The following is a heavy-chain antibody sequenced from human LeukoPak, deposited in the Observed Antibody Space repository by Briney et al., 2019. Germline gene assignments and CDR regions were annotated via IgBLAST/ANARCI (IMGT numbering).Heavy chain of an antibody. CDR1: GGSISSSNW. J-gene: IGHJ5*02. CDR2: IYHSGST. CDR3: SGSHGSGSYYNDEFDP. Sequence: SGTLSLTCAVSGGSISSSNWWSWVRQPPGKGLEWIGEIYHSGSTNYNPSLKSRVTISVNKSKNQFSLKLSSVTAADTAVYYCSGSHGSGSYYNDEFDPWGQGTLVTVSS. V-gene: IGHV4-4*02. D-gene: IGHD3-10*01.